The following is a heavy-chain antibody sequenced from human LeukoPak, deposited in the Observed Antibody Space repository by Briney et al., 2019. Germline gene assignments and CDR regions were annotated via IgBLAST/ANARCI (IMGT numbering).Heavy chain of an antibody. CDR1: GGSFSGYH. Sequence: KPSETLSLTCAVDGGSFSGYHWTWIRQSPGKGLEWIGDINPSGSTYYNPSLKSRLTISVDTSKNQFSLKLRSVTAADTAVYYGARGRHDITMIVVVMTSVSYYLDVWGKGTTVTVS. V-gene: IGHV4-34*01. J-gene: IGHJ6*03. CDR3: ARGRHDITMIVVVMTSVSYYLDV. D-gene: IGHD3-22*01. CDR2: INPSGST.